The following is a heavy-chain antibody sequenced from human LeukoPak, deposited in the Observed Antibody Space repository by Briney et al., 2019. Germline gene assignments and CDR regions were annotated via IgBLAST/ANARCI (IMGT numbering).Heavy chain of an antibody. J-gene: IGHJ5*02. D-gene: IGHD3/OR15-3a*01. V-gene: IGHV4-59*11. CDR2: IHYSGST. CDR3: GRSSDSWTWDRWIDP. CDR1: GGSISSHY. Sequence: PSETLSLTCTVSGGSISSHYWSWLRQPPGKGLEWIGYIHYSGSTNYNPSLKSRVTISVDTSKNQFSLKLRSVTAADTAVYYCGRSSDSWTWDRWIDPWGQGTPVTVSS.